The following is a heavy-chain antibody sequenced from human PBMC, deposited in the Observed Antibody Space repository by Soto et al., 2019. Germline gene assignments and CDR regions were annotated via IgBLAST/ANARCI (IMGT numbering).Heavy chain of an antibody. Sequence: QVQLVQSGAEVKKPGSSVKVSCKASGGTFSSYAISWVRQAPGQGLEWTGGIIPIFGTANYAQKFQGRVTITADESTSTAYMELSSLRSEDTAVYYCARVNDFWSGYYEPAYYYYGMDVWGQGTTVTVSS. D-gene: IGHD3-3*01. CDR2: IIPIFGTA. CDR1: GGTFSSYA. CDR3: ARVNDFWSGYYEPAYYYYGMDV. V-gene: IGHV1-69*01. J-gene: IGHJ6*02.